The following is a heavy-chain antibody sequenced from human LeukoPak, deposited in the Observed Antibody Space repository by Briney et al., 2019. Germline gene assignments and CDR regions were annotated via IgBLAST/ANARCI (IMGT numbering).Heavy chain of an antibody. Sequence: KSSETLSLTYTVSGGSISSLYWSWIRQPPGRGLEWIGYIHYSGSTNYNPSLTSRLTISVDTSKNQYSLKLTSVTAADTAVYYCAGGGQWLAFDYWGQGTLVTVSS. D-gene: IGHD6-19*01. CDR1: GGSISSLY. CDR2: IHYSGST. J-gene: IGHJ4*02. V-gene: IGHV4-59*11. CDR3: AGGGQWLAFDY.